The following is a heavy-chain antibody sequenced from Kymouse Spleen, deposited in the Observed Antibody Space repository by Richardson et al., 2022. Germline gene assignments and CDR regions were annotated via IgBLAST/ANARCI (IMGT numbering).Heavy chain of an antibody. CDR3: TTERCIAVAGTDAFDI. CDR1: GFTFSNAW. CDR2: IKSKTDGGTT. J-gene: IGHJ3*02. D-gene: IGHD6-19*01. V-gene: IGHV3-15*01. Sequence: EVQLVESGGGLVKPGGSLRLSCAASGFTFSNAWMSWVRQAPGKGLEWVGRIKSKTDGGTTDYAAPVKGRFTISRDDSKNTLYLQMNSLKTEDTAVYYCTTERCIAVAGTDAFDIWGQGTMVTVSS.